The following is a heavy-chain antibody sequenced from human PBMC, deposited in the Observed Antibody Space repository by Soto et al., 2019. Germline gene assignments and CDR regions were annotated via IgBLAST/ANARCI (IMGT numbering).Heavy chain of an antibody. J-gene: IGHJ4*02. V-gene: IGHV3-23*01. CDR3: AKGVLQGYCSGGSCYFGFDY. D-gene: IGHD2-15*01. CDR1: GFTFSSYA. CDR2: ISGSGGST. Sequence: GGSLRLSCAASGFTFSSYAMSWVRQAPGKGLEWVSAISGSGGSTYYADSVKGRFTISRDNSKNTLYLQMNSLRAEDTAVYYCAKGVLQGYCSGGSCYFGFDYWGQGTLVTVSS.